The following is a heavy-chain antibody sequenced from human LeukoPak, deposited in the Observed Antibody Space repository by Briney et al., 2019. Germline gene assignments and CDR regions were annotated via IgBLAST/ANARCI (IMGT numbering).Heavy chain of an antibody. CDR1: RGSIGRYY. CDR3: ARLWGFCPGGTCSFDQ. J-gene: IGHJ4*02. D-gene: IGHD2-8*02. CDR2: IFNTGTT. V-gene: IGHV4-59*08. Sequence: PSETLSLTCTVSRGSIGRYYWGWIRQPPGKGLEWIAYIFNTGTTKYNPSLKSRVTISLDTSHSQFSLKLSSVTAADTAVYYCARLWGFCPGGTCSFDQWGQGSLVIVSS.